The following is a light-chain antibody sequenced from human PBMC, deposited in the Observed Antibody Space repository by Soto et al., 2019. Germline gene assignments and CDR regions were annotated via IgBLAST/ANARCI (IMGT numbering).Light chain of an antibody. CDR2: RNN. CDR1: SSDIGSNA. V-gene: IGLV1-47*01. CDR3: AAWNDGLSGFV. J-gene: IGLJ1*01. Sequence: SVLTQPPSTSRTPGQRVTISCSGSSSDIGSNAVYWYQQLPGTAPKLLIYRNNQRPSGVPDRFSGPKSGTSASLAISGLRSENEADYYCAAWNDGLSGFVFGTGTKGTV.